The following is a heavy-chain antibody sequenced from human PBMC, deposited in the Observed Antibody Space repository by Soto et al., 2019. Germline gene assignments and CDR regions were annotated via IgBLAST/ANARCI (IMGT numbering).Heavy chain of an antibody. J-gene: IGHJ6*02. Sequence: QVQLVQSGAEVKKPGASVKVSCKASGYTFTSYGISWVRQAPGQGLEWMGWISAYNGNTNYAQKLQGRVTMTTDTSTSTADMELRRRSSDDTAVYYCARDNPPVVLWFGELYASYYYYGMDVWGQGTTVTVSS. CDR1: GYTFTSYG. CDR2: ISAYNGNT. CDR3: ARDNPPVVLWFGELYASYYYYGMDV. D-gene: IGHD3-10*01. V-gene: IGHV1-18*01.